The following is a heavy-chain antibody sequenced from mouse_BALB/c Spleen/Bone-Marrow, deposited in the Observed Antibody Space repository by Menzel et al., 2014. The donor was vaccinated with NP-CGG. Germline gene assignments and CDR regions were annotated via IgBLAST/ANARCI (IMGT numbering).Heavy chain of an antibody. CDR3: ARGGHDFSLDY. CDR1: GYTFTDNW. D-gene: IGHD2-4*01. Sequence: VKLMESRAELGMPGASVKMSCKASGYTFTDNWIYWVKQRPGQGLEWIGAIDTSDSYTNYNQKFMGKASLTVDASSSTAYVQVSSLTSDDSAVYYCARGGHDFSLDYWGQGTSVTVSS. V-gene: IGHV1-69*01. J-gene: IGHJ4*01. CDR2: IDTSDSYT.